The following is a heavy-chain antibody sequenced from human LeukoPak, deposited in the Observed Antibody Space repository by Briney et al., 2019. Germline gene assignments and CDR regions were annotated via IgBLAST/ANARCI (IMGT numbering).Heavy chain of an antibody. CDR1: GGSISSSSYY. Sequence: PSETLSLTCTVSGGSISSSSYYWGWIRQPPGKGLEWIGSIYYSGSTYYNPSPKSRVTISVDTSKNQFSLKLSSVTAADTAVYYCAIDSSGYYYGAFDIWGQGTMVTVSS. J-gene: IGHJ3*02. CDR3: AIDSSGYYYGAFDI. V-gene: IGHV4-39*01. D-gene: IGHD3-22*01. CDR2: IYYSGST.